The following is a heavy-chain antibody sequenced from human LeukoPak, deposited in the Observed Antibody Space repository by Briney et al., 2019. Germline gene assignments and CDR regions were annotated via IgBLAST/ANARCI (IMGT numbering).Heavy chain of an antibody. Sequence: GGSLRLSCAASEFTFSTYWMSWVRQAPGKGLEWVANIKEDGSEKRYVGSVKDRFTISRDNAKNSLYLQMNSLRADDTAVYYCAREFNIAVAGIYTGFDIWGQGTMVTVSS. J-gene: IGHJ3*02. CDR2: IKEDGSEK. CDR3: AREFNIAVAGIYTGFDI. D-gene: IGHD6-19*01. CDR1: EFTFSTYW. V-gene: IGHV3-7*03.